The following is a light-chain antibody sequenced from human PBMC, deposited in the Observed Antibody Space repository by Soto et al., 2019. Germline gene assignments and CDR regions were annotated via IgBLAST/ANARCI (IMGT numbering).Light chain of an antibody. V-gene: IGLV2-14*03. CDR3: TSYTSSDTLYV. Sequence: QSALTQPASVSGSPGQSITISCTRISSDVGGHNYVSWYQQHPGNAPTLLIYDVSNRPSGVSHRFSGSKSGNTASLTISGLQAEDEADYYCTSYTSSDTLYVFGPGTKLTVI. CDR2: DVS. CDR1: SSDVGGHNY. J-gene: IGLJ1*01.